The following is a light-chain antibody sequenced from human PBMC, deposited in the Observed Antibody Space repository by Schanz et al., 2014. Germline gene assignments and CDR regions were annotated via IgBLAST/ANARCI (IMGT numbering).Light chain of an antibody. V-gene: IGLV2-8*01. Sequence: QSALTQPPSASGSPGQSVTISCTGTRSDVGGYNYVSWYQQHPGKAPKLMIYEVTERPSGVPDRFSGSKSGNTASLTVSGLQAEDEADYYCNSYAGSNNWVFGGGTKVTVL. CDR2: EVT. CDR1: RSDVGGYNY. J-gene: IGLJ3*02. CDR3: NSYAGSNNWV.